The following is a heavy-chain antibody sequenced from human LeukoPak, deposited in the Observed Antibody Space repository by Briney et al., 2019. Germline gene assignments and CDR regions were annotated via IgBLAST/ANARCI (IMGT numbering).Heavy chain of an antibody. V-gene: IGHV4-34*01. D-gene: IGHD3-22*01. CDR3: ARGPYYYDSSGYYH. CDR2: INHSGST. J-gene: IGHJ5*02. CDR1: GGSFSGYY. Sequence: SETLSLTCAVYGGSFSGYYWSWIRQPPGKGLEWIGEINHSGSTNYNPSLKSRVTISVDTSKNQFSLKLSSVTAAGTAVYYCARGPYYYDSSGYYHWGQGTLVTVSS.